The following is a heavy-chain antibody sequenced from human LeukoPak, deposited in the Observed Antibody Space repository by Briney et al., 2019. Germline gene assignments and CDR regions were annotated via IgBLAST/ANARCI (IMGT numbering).Heavy chain of an antibody. Sequence: ASVKVSCKASGYTFTGYYLHWVRQAPGQGLEWMGWINPNSGDTNYAQKSRGRVTMTRDTSISTAYMELSRLRSDDTAVYYCARGVGPRYFDLWGRGTLVTVSS. J-gene: IGHJ2*01. CDR1: GYTFTGYY. CDR2: INPNSGDT. CDR3: ARGVGPRYFDL. D-gene: IGHD1-26*01. V-gene: IGHV1-2*02.